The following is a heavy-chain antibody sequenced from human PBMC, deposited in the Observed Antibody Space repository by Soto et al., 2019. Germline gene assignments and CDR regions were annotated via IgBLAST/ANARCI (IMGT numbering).Heavy chain of an antibody. Sequence: SVKVSCKASGGTFSTYTFSWVLQAPGQGLEWMGRIIPIFGTPYYAQKFQGRVTITADKSTSTVYMELSSLGSDDTAVYFCARGLECRGYCLDKPTWFGPWGQGTLVTVSS. CDR3: ARGLECRGYCLDKPTWFGP. J-gene: IGHJ5*02. V-gene: IGHV1-69*06. D-gene: IGHD2-15*01. CDR2: IIPIFGTP. CDR1: GGTFSTYT.